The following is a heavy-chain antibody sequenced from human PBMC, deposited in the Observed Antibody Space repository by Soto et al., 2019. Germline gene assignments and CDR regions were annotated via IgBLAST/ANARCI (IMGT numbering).Heavy chain of an antibody. J-gene: IGHJ4*03. D-gene: IGHD2-15*01. Sequence: SEILSLTCTVAGGSIREHGWSWIRQPTGKGLEWIGRIFISGSTNYNPSLKSRVTLSVDTSKNQFSLRLTSVTAADTAVYYCARASVGPPGGGSWTMPFDFWGHGTLVTVSS. CDR2: IFISGST. V-gene: IGHV4-4*07. CDR3: ARASVGPPGGGSWTMPFDF. CDR1: GGSIREHG.